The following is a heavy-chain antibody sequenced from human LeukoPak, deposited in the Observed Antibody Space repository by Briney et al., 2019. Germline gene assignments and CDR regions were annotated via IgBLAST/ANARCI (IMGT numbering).Heavy chain of an antibody. CDR2: IYRGGAR. V-gene: IGHV3-66*01. CDR3: AGASSDGVIIDATSFDL. Sequence: TGGSLRLSCAVSGSIGIDGYMSCVHQAPGKGLEWLSVIYRGGARYYSDSVKGRFTISRDSSNNAWHLQLHNLRVEDTAVNYCAGASSDGVIIDATSFDLWGQGTLVIVSS. J-gene: IGHJ4*02. CDR1: GSIGIDGY. D-gene: IGHD2-15*01.